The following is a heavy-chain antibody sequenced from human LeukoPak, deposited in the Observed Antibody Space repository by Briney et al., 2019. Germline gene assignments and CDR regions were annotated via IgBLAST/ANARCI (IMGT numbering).Heavy chain of an antibody. V-gene: IGHV6-1*01. CDR3: ASSGASRYSSGDWFDP. J-gene: IGHJ5*02. CDR2: TYYRSKWYN. CDR1: GDSVSSNSAA. D-gene: IGHD6-19*01. Sequence: SQTLSLTCAISGDSVSSNSAAWNWIRQSPSRGLEWLGRTYYRSKWYNDYAVSVKSRITINPDTSKNQFSLQLNSVTPEDTAVYYCASSGASRYSSGDWFDPWGQGTLVTVSS.